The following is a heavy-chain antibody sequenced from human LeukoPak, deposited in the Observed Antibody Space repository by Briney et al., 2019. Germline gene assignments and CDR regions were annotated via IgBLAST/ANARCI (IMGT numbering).Heavy chain of an antibody. CDR1: GVTVSSTD. V-gene: IGHV3-53*01. D-gene: IGHD1-7*01. CDR3: AREMGWNYGDY. CDR2: IFSGGGT. Sequence: PGGSLRLSCAVSGVTVSSTDMSWVRQAPGKGLEWVSVIFSGGGTYYTGSVKGRFTISRDNSKNTLYLQMNSLRAEDTAVYYCAREMGWNYGDYWGQGTLVTVSS. J-gene: IGHJ4*02.